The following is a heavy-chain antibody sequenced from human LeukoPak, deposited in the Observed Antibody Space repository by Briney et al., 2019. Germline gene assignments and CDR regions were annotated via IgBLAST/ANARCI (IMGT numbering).Heavy chain of an antibody. Sequence: SGGSLRLSCAASGFTFSTYDIHWVRQAPGKGLEWVAFIRYDGSNKYYADSVKGRFTISRDNSENTVYLQMDSLRAEDAAVYYCAKDVRGGCSGGTCYYWGQGTLVSVSS. CDR2: IRYDGSNK. CDR3: AKDVRGGCSGGTCYY. V-gene: IGHV3-30*02. CDR1: GFTFSTYD. D-gene: IGHD2-15*01. J-gene: IGHJ4*02.